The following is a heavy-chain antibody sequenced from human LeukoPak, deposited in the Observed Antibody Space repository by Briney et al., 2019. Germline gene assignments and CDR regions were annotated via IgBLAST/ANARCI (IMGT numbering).Heavy chain of an antibody. CDR1: GFTFSSYE. J-gene: IGHJ6*03. CDR2: ISSSGTTI. CDR3: ARGVYDSSPLNYYMDV. Sequence: GGSLRLSCAASGFTFSSYEMNWVRQAPGKGLEWVSYISSSGTTIYYADSVKGRFTMSRDNAKNSLYLQMNSLRAEDTAVYYCARGVYDSSPLNYYMDVWGKGTTATVSS. V-gene: IGHV3-48*03. D-gene: IGHD3-22*01.